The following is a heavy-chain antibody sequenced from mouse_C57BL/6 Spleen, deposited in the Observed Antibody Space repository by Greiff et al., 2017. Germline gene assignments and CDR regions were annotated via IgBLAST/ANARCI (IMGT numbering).Heavy chain of an antibody. CDR2: IWTGGGT. J-gene: IGHJ4*01. CDR3: ARKGTTVVGYAMDY. CDR1: GFSLTSYA. D-gene: IGHD1-1*01. Sequence: VQRVESGPGLVAPSQSLSITCTVSGFSLTSYAISWVRQPPGKGLEWLGVIWTGGGTNYNSALKSRLSISKDNSKSQVFLKMNSLQTDDTARYYCARKGTTVVGYAMDYWGQGTSVTVSS. V-gene: IGHV2-9-1*01.